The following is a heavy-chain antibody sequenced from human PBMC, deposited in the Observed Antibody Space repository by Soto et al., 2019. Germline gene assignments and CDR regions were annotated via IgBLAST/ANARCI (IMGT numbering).Heavy chain of an antibody. Sequence: GASVKVSCKAYGYTFTSYAISWLRQATGHGLEWMGWISAYNRDTKYAERVQDRVTMTLDTATNTAYMELRSLRSDDSAVYYCARDRVTTFDRDDLDVWGQGTTVTVSS. J-gene: IGHJ6*02. CDR1: GYTFTSYA. D-gene: IGHD3-3*01. V-gene: IGHV1-18*01. CDR3: ARDRVTTFDRDDLDV. CDR2: ISAYNRDT.